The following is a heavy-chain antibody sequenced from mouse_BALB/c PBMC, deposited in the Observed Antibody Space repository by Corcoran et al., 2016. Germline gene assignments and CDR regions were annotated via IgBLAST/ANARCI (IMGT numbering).Heavy chain of an antibody. V-gene: IGHV14-3*02. CDR3: ARVRARAPYYFDY. J-gene: IGHJ2*01. CDR1: GFNIKDTY. Sequence: EVQLQQSGAELVKPGASVKLSCTASGFNIKDTYMHWVKQRPEQGLEWIGRIDPANGNTKYDPKFQGKATITADTSSNTAYLQLSSLTSEDTAVYYCARVRARAPYYFDYWGQGTTLTVSS. CDR2: IDPANGNT. D-gene: IGHD3-1*01.